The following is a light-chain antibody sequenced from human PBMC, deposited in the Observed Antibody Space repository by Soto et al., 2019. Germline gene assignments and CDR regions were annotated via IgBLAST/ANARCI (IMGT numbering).Light chain of an antibody. Sequence: EIVLTQSPGILSLSPGERASLSCRASQKISSTVLAWYQQKPGQAPRLLIYGASSRTTGIPDRFGGSRSGTEFTLTINNLEPEDFAVYYCQQRNVWPPITFGQGTRLEIK. CDR3: QQRNVWPPIT. V-gene: IGKV3D-20*02. CDR2: GAS. CDR1: QKISSTV. J-gene: IGKJ5*01.